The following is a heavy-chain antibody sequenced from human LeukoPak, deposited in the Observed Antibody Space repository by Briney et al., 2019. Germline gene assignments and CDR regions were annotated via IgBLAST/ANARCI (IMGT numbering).Heavy chain of an antibody. CDR2: ISYDGSNK. D-gene: IGHD3-22*01. CDR1: GFTFSSYA. J-gene: IGHJ3*02. CDR3: ARDSSGYQNDAFDI. Sequence: GGSLRLSCAASGFTFSSYALHWVRQAPGKGLEWEAVISYDGSNKYYAGSVKGRFTISRDNSKNTLYLQMNSLRAEDTAVYYCARDSSGYQNDAFDIWGQGTMVTVSS. V-gene: IGHV3-30-3*01.